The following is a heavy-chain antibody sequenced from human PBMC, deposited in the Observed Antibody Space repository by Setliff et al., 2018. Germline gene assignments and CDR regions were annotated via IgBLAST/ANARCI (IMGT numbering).Heavy chain of an antibody. J-gene: IGHJ3*02. CDR3: ARTYDSSGYHDAFDI. Sequence: GESLKISCKGSGYTFTSCWIGWVRQMPGKGLEWMGIIYPGDSDTRYSPSFQGQVTISADKSITTAYLQWSSLRATDTAMYYCARTYDSSGYHDAFDIWGQGTMVTVSS. CDR1: GYTFTSCW. V-gene: IGHV5-51*01. CDR2: IYPGDSDT. D-gene: IGHD3-22*01.